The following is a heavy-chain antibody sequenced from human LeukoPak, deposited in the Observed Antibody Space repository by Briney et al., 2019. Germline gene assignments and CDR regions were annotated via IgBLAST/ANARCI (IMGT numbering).Heavy chain of an antibody. CDR1: GGSISSGSYY. CDR2: IYTSGST. CDR3: ARDPAYCSGSSCHYPYYGMDV. J-gene: IGHJ6*02. V-gene: IGHV4-61*02. D-gene: IGHD2-15*01. Sequence: SETLSLTCTVSGGSISSGSYYWSWIRQPAGKGLEWIGRIYTSGSTNYNPSLKSRVTISVDTSKNQFSLKLSSVTAADTAVYYCARDPAYCSGSSCHYPYYGMDVWGQGTTVTVSS.